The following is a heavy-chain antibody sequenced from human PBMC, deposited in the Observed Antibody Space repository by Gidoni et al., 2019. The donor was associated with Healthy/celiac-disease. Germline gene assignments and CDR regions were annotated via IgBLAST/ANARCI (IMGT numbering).Heavy chain of an antibody. Sequence: QVQLVESGGGVVQPGRSLRLSCAASGSTFSSYGMHWVRQAPGKGLEWVAVISYDGSNKYYADSVKGRFTISRDNSKNTLYLQMNSLRAEDTAVYYCAKDLYGSGSPPYWGQGTLVTVSS. CDR3: AKDLYGSGSPPY. CDR1: GSTFSSYG. J-gene: IGHJ4*02. D-gene: IGHD3-10*01. CDR2: ISYDGSNK. V-gene: IGHV3-30*18.